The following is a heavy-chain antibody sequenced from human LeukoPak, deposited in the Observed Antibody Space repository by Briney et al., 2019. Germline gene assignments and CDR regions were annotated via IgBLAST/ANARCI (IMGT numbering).Heavy chain of an antibody. Sequence: TLSLTCTVSGGSGSSVGYYWSWIRQAPGKGLEWIGYIYSSASTNYNPSLKSRITISLDTSKNTFSLKMSSLSAADTAMYYCAVSGSYPRTYHPDYWGRGTLVTVSS. CDR3: AVSGSYPRTYHPDY. CDR2: IYSSAST. V-gene: IGHV4-31*03. CDR1: GGSGSSVGYY. J-gene: IGHJ4*02. D-gene: IGHD6-19*01.